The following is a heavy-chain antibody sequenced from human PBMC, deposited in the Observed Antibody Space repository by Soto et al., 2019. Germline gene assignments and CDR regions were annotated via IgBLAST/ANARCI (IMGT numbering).Heavy chain of an antibody. CDR3: ARALFPDVDIYAMDV. CDR1: GFTFRDHA. J-gene: IGHJ6*02. D-gene: IGHD5-12*01. V-gene: IGHV3-33*01. CDR2: IWNDGSNK. Sequence: GSLRLSCAASGFTFRDHAMHWVRQAPGKGREWLAIIWNDGSNKFYAGSVQGRFTISRDNSKNTVYLQMNTLRAEDTAVYYCARALFPDVDIYAMDVWGQGTTVTVSS.